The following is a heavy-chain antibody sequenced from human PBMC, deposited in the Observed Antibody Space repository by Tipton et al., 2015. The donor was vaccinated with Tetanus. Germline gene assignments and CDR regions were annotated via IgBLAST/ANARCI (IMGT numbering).Heavy chain of an antibody. CDR1: AFTFTGYH. Sequence: SLRLSCAASAFTFTGYHMSWVRQAPGQGLEWISSINGASTTVYYADSVEGRFTISRDNARQSLFLQMNSLRDGDTAVYYCASSLGGGSYYLNYWGRGSLVTVSS. CDR2: INGASTTV. J-gene: IGHJ4*02. D-gene: IGHD3-16*01. V-gene: IGHV3-48*02. CDR3: ASSLGGGSYYLNY.